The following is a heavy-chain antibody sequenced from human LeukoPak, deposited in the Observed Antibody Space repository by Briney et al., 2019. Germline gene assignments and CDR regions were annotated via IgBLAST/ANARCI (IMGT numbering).Heavy chain of an antibody. J-gene: IGHJ4*01. CDR1: GFTLGSYA. CDR3: AKEVGRPGTPTFYY. Sequence: GGSLRLSCAASGFTLGSYAMSWVRQAPGKGLEWVSGISGSGDGTYYADSVKGRLIISRDNSKNTLYLQMNTLRAEDTAVYYCAKEVGRPGTPTFYYWGQGTLVTVSS. CDR2: ISGSGDGT. V-gene: IGHV3-23*01. D-gene: IGHD1-14*01.